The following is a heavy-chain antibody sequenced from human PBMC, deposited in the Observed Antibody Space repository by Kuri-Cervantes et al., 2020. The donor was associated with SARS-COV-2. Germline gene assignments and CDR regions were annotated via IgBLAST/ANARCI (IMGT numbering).Heavy chain of an antibody. V-gene: IGHV3-30*02. CDR1: GFTFSSYG. CDR3: ARGRYVGSGSSYYYYYYMDV. J-gene: IGHJ6*03. CDR2: IRYDGSNK. D-gene: IGHD3-3*01. Sequence: GGSLRLSCAASGFTFSSYGMHWVRQAPGKGLEWVAFIRYDGSNKYYADSVKGRFTISRDNAKNSLYPQMNSLRAEDTAVYYCARGRYVGSGSSYYYYYYMDVRGKGTTVTVSS.